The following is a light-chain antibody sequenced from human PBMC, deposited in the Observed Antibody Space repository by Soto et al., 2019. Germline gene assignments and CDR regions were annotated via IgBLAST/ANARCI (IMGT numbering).Light chain of an antibody. V-gene: IGKV3-15*01. CDR1: QSVDSK. Sequence: EIVMTQSPATLSVSPGERATLSCRASQSVDSKLAWYQQKPGQGPRLLIYGASSSDTGIPARFSGSGSGTEFTLAISSLQSEDFAVYYCQHYSTWLWTFGQGTKVEIK. CDR3: QHYSTWLWT. J-gene: IGKJ1*01. CDR2: GAS.